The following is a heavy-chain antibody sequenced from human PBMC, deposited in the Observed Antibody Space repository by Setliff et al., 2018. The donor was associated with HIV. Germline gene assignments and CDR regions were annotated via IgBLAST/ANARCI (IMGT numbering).Heavy chain of an antibody. Sequence: PSETLSLTCTVSNASIRSGGFYWSWVRQHPGKGLEWIGYIYYTGSTYYNPSLKSRVSISVDTSKNQFSLKLTSVTAADTAVYYCVKAVAAPSWFEPWGQGTQVTVSS. CDR1: NASIRSGGFY. J-gene: IGHJ5*02. CDR2: IYYTGST. D-gene: IGHD2-15*01. CDR3: VKAVAAPSWFEP. V-gene: IGHV4-31*03.